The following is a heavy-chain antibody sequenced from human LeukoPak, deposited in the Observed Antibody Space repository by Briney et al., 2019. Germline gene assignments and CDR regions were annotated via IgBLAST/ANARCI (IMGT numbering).Heavy chain of an antibody. Sequence: GGSLRLSCVVSEFTFSSYAMSWVRQAPGKGLEWVANIKQDGSEKYYVDSVKGRFTISRDNAKNSLYLQMNSLRAEDTAVYCARDDPTLFWSGSPFYWGQGTLVTVSS. CDR3: ARDDPTLFWSGSPFY. J-gene: IGHJ4*02. CDR2: IKQDGSEK. CDR1: EFTFSSYA. V-gene: IGHV3-7*01. D-gene: IGHD3-3*01.